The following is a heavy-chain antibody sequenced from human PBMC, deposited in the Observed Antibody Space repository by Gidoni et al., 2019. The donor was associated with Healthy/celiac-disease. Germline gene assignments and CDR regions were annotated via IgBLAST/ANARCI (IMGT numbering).Heavy chain of an antibody. V-gene: IGHV3-21*01. J-gene: IGHJ6*02. CDR3: ARYLGAMVRGVIIDYYYYYGMDV. D-gene: IGHD3-10*01. CDR2: ISSSSSYI. Sequence: EVQLVESGGGLVKPGGSLRLSCAASGFTFSSYSLNWVRPAPGKGLEWVPSISSSSSYIYYADSVKGRFTISRDNAKNSLYLQMNSLRAEDTAVYYCARYLGAMVRGVIIDYYYYYGMDVWGQGTTVTVSS. CDR1: GFTFSSYS.